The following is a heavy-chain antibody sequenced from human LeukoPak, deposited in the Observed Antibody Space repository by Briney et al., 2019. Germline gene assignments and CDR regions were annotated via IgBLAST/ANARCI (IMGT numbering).Heavy chain of an antibody. V-gene: IGHV3-43*02. Sequence: GGSLRLSCAASGFTFDDYAMHWVRQAPGKGLEWVSLISGDGGSTYYADSVKGRFTISRDNSKNSLYLQMNSLRTEDTALYYCAKEVVPAAMNYYYYMDVWGKGTTVTVSS. J-gene: IGHJ6*03. CDR2: ISGDGGST. D-gene: IGHD2-2*01. CDR3: AKEVVPAAMNYYYYMDV. CDR1: GFTFDDYA.